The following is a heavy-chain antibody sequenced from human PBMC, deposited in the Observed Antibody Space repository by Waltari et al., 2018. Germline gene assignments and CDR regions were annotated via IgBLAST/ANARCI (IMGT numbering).Heavy chain of an antibody. CDR1: GFTFSSHS. J-gene: IGHJ4*02. CDR2: ISGTGSSI. D-gene: IGHD4-4*01. Sequence: EVQLVESGGGLVQPGGSLRLSCAASGFTFSSHSMNWVRQAPGKGLEWVSYISGTGSSIYYADSVKGRFTISRDNAKNSLYLQMNSLRAEDTAVYYCARRDSNSGVPADHWGQGTLVTVS. CDR3: ARRDSNSGVPADH. V-gene: IGHV3-48*04.